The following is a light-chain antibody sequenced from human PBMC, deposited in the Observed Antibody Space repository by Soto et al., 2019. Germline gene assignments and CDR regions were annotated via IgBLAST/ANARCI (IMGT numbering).Light chain of an antibody. Sequence: EIVMTQSPATLSVSPGERATLSCRASQSVSSNLAWYQHKPGQAPRLLIYGASTRATGIPARFSGSGSGTEFTLTISSLQSEDFAVYYCQQSNTWPWTFGPGTKVEIK. V-gene: IGKV3-15*01. CDR3: QQSNTWPWT. CDR1: QSVSSN. J-gene: IGKJ1*01. CDR2: GAS.